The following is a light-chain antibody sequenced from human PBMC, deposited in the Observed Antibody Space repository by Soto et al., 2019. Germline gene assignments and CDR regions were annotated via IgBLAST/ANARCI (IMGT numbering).Light chain of an antibody. V-gene: IGKV3-20*01. J-gene: IGKJ1*01. CDR1: QSISSN. Sequence: EIVMTQSPATLSVSPGERATLSCRANQSISSNLAWYQQKPGQAPRLLIYGASNRATGIPDRFSGSGSGTDFTLTISRLEPEDSAVYYCQQYGSSPTWTFGQGTKVDIK. CDR3: QQYGSSPTWT. CDR2: GAS.